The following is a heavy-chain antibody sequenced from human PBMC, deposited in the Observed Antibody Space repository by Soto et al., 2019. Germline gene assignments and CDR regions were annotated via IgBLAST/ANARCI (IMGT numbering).Heavy chain of an antibody. J-gene: IGHJ5*02. V-gene: IGHV3-30*18. CDR3: AKGPYSSSSIFPDP. CDR1: GFTFSSYG. CDR2: ISYDGSNK. D-gene: IGHD6-6*01. Sequence: QVQLVESGGGVVQPGRSLRLSCAASGFTFSSYGMHWVRQAPGKGLEWVAVISYDGSNKYYADSVKGRFTISRDNSKNTLYLQMNSLRAEDTAVYYCAKGPYSSSSIFPDPWGQGTLVTVSS.